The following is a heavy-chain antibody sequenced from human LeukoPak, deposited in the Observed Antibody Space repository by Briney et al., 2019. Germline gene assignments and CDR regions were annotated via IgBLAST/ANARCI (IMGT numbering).Heavy chain of an antibody. CDR1: GYTFTGYY. Sequence: ASVKVSCKASGYTFTGYYMHWVRQAPGQGLEWMGWINPNSGGTNYAQKFQGRVTMTRDTSTSTAYMELSRLRSDDTAVYYCATEGFESSSSVDYWGEGTLVTVSS. D-gene: IGHD6-6*01. J-gene: IGHJ4*02. CDR2: INPNSGGT. CDR3: ATEGFESSSSVDY. V-gene: IGHV1-2*02.